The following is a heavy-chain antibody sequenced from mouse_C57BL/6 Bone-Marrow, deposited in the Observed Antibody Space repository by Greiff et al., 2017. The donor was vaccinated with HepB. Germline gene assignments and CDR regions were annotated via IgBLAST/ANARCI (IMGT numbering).Heavy chain of an antibody. J-gene: IGHJ4*01. CDR3: ARLGFITTVVANYYAMDY. CDR2: INPNYGTT. Sequence: VQLKQSGPELVKPGASVKISCKASGYSFTDYNMNWVKQSNGKSLEWIGVINPNYGTTSYNQKFKGKATLTVDQSSSTAYMQLNSLTSEDSAVYYCARLGFITTVVANYYAMDYWGQGTSVTVSS. CDR1: GYSFTDYN. V-gene: IGHV1-39*01. D-gene: IGHD1-1*01.